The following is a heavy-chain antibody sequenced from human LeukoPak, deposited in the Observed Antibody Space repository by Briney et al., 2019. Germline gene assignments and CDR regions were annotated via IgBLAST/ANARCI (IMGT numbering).Heavy chain of an antibody. CDR2: ISSSISNI. CDR1: GFTFSTYS. D-gene: IGHD2-15*01. V-gene: IGHV3-21*01. Sequence: GGSLRLSCAASGFTFSTYSMNWARQAPGKGLEWVSSISSSISNIYYADSVKGRFTISRDNAKNSLYLQMNSLRAEDTAVYYCARGYLRWSFDYWGQGTLVTVSS. CDR3: ARGYLRWSFDY. J-gene: IGHJ4*02.